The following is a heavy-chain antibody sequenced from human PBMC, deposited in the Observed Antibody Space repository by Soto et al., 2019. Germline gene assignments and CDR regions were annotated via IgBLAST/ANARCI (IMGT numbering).Heavy chain of an antibody. CDR2: IYPGDSDT. CDR3: AGRIAAAGERYYYYYGMDV. V-gene: IGHV5-51*01. D-gene: IGHD6-13*01. J-gene: IGHJ6*02. CDR1: GYSFTSYW. Sequence: PGESLKISCKGSGYSFTSYWIGWVRQMPGKGLEWMGIIYPGDSDTRYSPSFQGQVTISADKSISTAYLQWSSLKASDTAIYYCAGRIAAAGERYYYYYGMDVWGQGTTVTVSS.